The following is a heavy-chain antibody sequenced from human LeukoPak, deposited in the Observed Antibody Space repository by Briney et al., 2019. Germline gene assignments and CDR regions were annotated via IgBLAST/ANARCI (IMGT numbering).Heavy chain of an antibody. CDR3: ARDRYQLPKYYYMDV. J-gene: IGHJ6*03. D-gene: IGHD2-2*01. CDR2: INPNSGGT. V-gene: IGHV1-2*02. CDR1: GYTFTGYY. Sequence: ASVRVSCKASGYTFTGYYMHWVRQAPGQGLEWMGWINPNSGGTNYAQKFQGRVTMTRDTSISTAYMELSRLRSDDTAVYYCARDRYQLPKYYYMDVWGKGTTVTVSS.